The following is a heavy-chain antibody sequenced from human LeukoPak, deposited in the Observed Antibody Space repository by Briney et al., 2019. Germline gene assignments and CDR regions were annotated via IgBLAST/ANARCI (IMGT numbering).Heavy chain of an antibody. D-gene: IGHD5-24*01. V-gene: IGHV4-39*01. CDR1: GGSISSSSYY. CDR3: ARQRRWPQLQSYYYGLDV. J-gene: IGHJ6*02. Sequence: SETLSLTCTVSGGSISSSSYYWGWIRQPPGKGLEWIGSIYYNGSTYYNPSLKSRVTISVDTSQNQFSLKLSSVTAADTAVYYCARQRRWPQLQSYYYGLDVWGQGTTVTVSS. CDR2: IYYNGST.